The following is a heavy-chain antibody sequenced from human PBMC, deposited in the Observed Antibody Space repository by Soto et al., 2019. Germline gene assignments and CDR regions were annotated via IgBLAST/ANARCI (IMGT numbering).Heavy chain of an antibody. V-gene: IGHV4-59*01. CDR3: ANLPIPPPIGWFDP. CDR2: ISNSGST. Sequence: QVQLEESGPGLVKPLETLFLTCNVSGGSISYYYWSWVRQPPGKGLEWIGDISNSGSTNYNPSLKSRVTISVDTSKNQFSLKLSSVTAADTAIYYCANLPIPPPIGWFDPWGQGTLVTVSS. J-gene: IGHJ5*02. D-gene: IGHD2-2*02. CDR1: GGSISYYY.